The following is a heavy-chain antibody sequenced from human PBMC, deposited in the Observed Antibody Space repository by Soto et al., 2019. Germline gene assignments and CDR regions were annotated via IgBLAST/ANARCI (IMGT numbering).Heavy chain of an antibody. CDR1: GFIFSSSA. Sequence: DVQLLESGGALVQPGGSLRLSCVVSGFIFSSSAMNWVRQAPGKGLEWVSTISGSGVSKYYAVSVKGRFTISRDNSNNTVSLQMNSLRAEDAAVYYCAKDRSPGATTWNVYWGQGTLVTVSS. D-gene: IGHD1-26*01. CDR2: ISGSGVSK. J-gene: IGHJ4*02. V-gene: IGHV3-23*01. CDR3: AKDRSPGATTWNVY.